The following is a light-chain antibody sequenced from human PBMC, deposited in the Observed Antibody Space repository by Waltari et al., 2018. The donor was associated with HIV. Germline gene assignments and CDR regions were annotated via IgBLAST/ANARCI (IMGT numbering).Light chain of an antibody. Sequence: QSALTQPASVSGSPGQSITIPCTGTSSDVGGFNYVSWYQQHPGKAPKLCMYAVSKRPSGIFNRFSGSESGNRASLTIAGRQAEDEANYYCSSYTSRSTWVFGGGTKLTVL. CDR1: SSDVGGFNY. CDR2: AVS. CDR3: SSYTSRSTWV. J-gene: IGLJ3*02. V-gene: IGLV2-14*01.